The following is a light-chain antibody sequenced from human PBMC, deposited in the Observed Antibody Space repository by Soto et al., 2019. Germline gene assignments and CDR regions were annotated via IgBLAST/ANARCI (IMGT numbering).Light chain of an antibody. Sequence: QSVLTQPASVSGSPGQSITISCTGTRSDVGGYNFVSWYQQHPGKAPKLMIYEVSNRPSGVSHRFSGSKSGNTASLTISGLQAEDEADYYCISYTSSSTLFYVFGTGTKVTVL. CDR1: RSDVGGYNF. CDR3: ISYTSSSTLFYV. J-gene: IGLJ1*01. V-gene: IGLV2-14*01. CDR2: EVS.